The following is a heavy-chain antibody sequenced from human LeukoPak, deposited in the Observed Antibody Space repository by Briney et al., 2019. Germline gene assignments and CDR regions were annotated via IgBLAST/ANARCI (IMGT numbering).Heavy chain of an antibody. CDR1: GYTFTGYY. J-gene: IGHJ4*02. CDR3: ARGSDSSSWYSPSDY. V-gene: IGHV1-2*02. CDR2: INPNSGAT. D-gene: IGHD6-13*01. Sequence: ASVTVSCTASGYTFTGYYMHWVRQAPGQGLEWMGWINPNSGATNSAQKFQGRATMNRDTSISTAYMELSRLRSDDTAVYYCARGSDSSSWYSPSDYWGQGTLVTVSS.